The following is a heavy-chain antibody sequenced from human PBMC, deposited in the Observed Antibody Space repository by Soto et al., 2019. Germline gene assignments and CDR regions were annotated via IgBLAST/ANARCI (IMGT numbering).Heavy chain of an antibody. CDR3: TTRPNSNTWSQSITPPDY. Sequence: EVQLVETGGGLVQPGGSLKLSCAAAGFTFSGSAVHWVRQASGRGLEWVGRIRSKTNNYATDYAASVNDRFTFSRDDSQNTVYLTKDSLKTEDTAMYFCTTRPNSNTWSQSITPPDYWGQGTLVTVSS. CDR2: IRSKTNNYAT. CDR1: GFTFSGSA. J-gene: IGHJ4*02. D-gene: IGHD5-18*01. V-gene: IGHV3-73*02.